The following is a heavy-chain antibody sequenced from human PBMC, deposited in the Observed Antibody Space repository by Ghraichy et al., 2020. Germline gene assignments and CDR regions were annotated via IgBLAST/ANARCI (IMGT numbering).Heavy chain of an antibody. CDR1: GGSISSYY. CDR3: ARGAGIAAADSYNWFDP. D-gene: IGHD6-13*01. J-gene: IGHJ5*02. V-gene: IGHV4-59*01. Sequence: SETLSLTCTVSGGSISSYYWSWIRQPPGKGLEWIGYIYYSGSTNYNPSLKSRVTISVDTSKNQFSLKLSSVTAADTAVYYCARGAGIAAADSYNWFDPWGQGTLVTVSS. CDR2: IYYSGST.